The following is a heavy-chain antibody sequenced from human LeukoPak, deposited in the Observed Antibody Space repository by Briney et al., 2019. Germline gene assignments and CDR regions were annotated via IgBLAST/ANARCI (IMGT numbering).Heavy chain of an antibody. CDR1: GGSISSYY. D-gene: IGHD1-26*01. CDR2: IYYSGST. V-gene: IGHV4-59*01. CDR3: ARATVGATPGYYYYMDV. Sequence: SETLSLTCTVSGGSISSYYWSWIRQPPGKGLEWIGYIYYSGSTNYNPSLKGRVTISVDTSKNQFSLKLSSVTAADTAVYYCARATVGATPGYYYYMDVWGKGTTVTVSS. J-gene: IGHJ6*03.